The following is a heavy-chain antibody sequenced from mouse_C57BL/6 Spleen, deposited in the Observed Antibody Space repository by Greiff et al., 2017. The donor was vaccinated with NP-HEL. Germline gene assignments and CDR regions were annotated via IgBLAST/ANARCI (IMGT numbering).Heavy chain of an antibody. CDR2: IYPGDGDT. D-gene: IGHD1-1*01. CDR1: GYAFSSYW. CDR3: ARGFDLLLRSYYAMDY. Sequence: QVQLQQSGAELVKPGASVKISCKASGYAFSSYWMNWVKQRPGKGLEWIGQIYPGDGDTNYNGKFKGKATLTADKSSSTAYMQLSSLTSEDSAAYFCARGFDLLLRSYYAMDYWGQGTSVTVSS. J-gene: IGHJ4*01. V-gene: IGHV1-80*01.